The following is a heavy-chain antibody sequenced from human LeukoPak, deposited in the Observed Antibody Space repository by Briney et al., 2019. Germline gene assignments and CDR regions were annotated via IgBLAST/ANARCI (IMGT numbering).Heavy chain of an antibody. V-gene: IGHV5-51*01. J-gene: IGHJ3*01. CDR3: ARHKAERGSSGYDWGAFDV. D-gene: IGHD5-12*01. CDR2: IYPDDSDT. Sequence: RGDSLKISCKNSEYRFNNYWIGWARQMPGKGLDWIGFIYPDDSDTRYSPSFQGQVNISDDKSISNAYLQWSRLKASDTAMYYCARHKAERGSSGYDWGAFDVWGQGTMVTVSS. CDR1: EYRFNNYW.